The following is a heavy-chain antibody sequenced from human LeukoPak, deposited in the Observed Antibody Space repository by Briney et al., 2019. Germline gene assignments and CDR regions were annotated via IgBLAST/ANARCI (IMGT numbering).Heavy chain of an antibody. Sequence: GGSLRLSCAASGFTFSSYAMSWVRQAPGKGLEWVSAISGSGGSTYYADSVKGRFTISRDNSKNTLYLQMNSLRAEDTAVYYCAKDPLPYYDSSGEFDYWGQGTLVTVSS. CDR1: GFTFSSYA. CDR2: ISGSGGST. J-gene: IGHJ4*02. CDR3: AKDPLPYYDSSGEFDY. D-gene: IGHD3-22*01. V-gene: IGHV3-23*01.